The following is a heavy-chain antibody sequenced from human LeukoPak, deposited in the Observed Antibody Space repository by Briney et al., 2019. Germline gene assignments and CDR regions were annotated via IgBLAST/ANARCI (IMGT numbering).Heavy chain of an antibody. D-gene: IGHD7-27*01. CDR2: TYNSGRTT. CDR3: AKIPGDRPDD. J-gene: IGHJ4*02. CDR1: GGSIISSY. V-gene: IGHV4-59*03. Sequence: SETLSLTCTVSGGSIISSYWTWIRQPPGKGLEWIGYTYNSGRTTNYNPSLKSRATISMDTSKNQFSLNLKSVTAADTAIYYCAKIPGDRPDDWGQGTLVTVS.